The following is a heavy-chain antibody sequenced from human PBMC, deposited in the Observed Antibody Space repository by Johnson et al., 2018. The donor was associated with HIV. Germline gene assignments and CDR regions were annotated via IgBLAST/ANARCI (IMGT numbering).Heavy chain of an antibody. V-gene: IGHV3-20*04. Sequence: VQLVESGGGVVRPGGSLRLSCAASGFTFDDHGMSWVRQVPGKGLEWVSGINWNGGSKDYADSVKGRFTISRDNAKNSLYLQMNSLRAEDTALYYCVRGGRGRTYYYDSSGSQDAFDIWGHGTMVTVSS. CDR1: GFTFDDHG. D-gene: IGHD3-22*01. CDR2: INWNGGSK. CDR3: VRGGRGRTYYYDSSGSQDAFDI. J-gene: IGHJ3*02.